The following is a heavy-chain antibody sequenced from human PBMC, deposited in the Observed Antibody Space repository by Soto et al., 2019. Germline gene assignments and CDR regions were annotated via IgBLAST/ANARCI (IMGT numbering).Heavy chain of an antibody. D-gene: IGHD4-4*01. J-gene: IGHJ6*02. CDR2: ISAYNGNT. V-gene: IGHV1-18*01. Sequence: ASVKVSCKASGYTFTSYGISWVRQAPGQGLEWMGWISAYNGNTNYAQKLQGRVTMTTDTSTSTAYMELRSLRSDDTAVYYCARDGAGSNYASYYYYGMDVWGQGTTVTVS. CDR3: ARDGAGSNYASYYYYGMDV. CDR1: GYTFTSYG.